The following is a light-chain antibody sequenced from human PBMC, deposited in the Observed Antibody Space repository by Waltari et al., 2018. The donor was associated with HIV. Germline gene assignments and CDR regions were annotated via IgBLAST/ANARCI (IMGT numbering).Light chain of an antibody. Sequence: QSALTQEASVSGTVGQKVTLYCPGNSNNIGDYAVAWYQQISHGTPKTVMFGNSLPSGIPDRFSGSKSGTTASLTISGLQPEDEADYFCSTWDYSLSHYVFGSGTKVTVL. CDR1: SNNIGDYA. CDR3: STWDYSLSHYV. V-gene: IGLV1-36*01. CDR2: GNS. J-gene: IGLJ1*01.